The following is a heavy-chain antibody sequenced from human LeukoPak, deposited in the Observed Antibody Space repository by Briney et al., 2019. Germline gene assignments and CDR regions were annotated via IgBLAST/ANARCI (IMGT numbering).Heavy chain of an antibody. Sequence: GESLKISCKGSGYSFTSYWIGWVRQMPGKGLEWMGIIYPGDSDTRYSPSFQGQVTISADKSISTASLQWSSLKASDSAMYYCARLGHCSSTSCKGGGFDYWGQGTLVTVSS. V-gene: IGHV5-51*01. CDR2: IYPGDSDT. D-gene: IGHD2-2*03. CDR1: GYSFTSYW. CDR3: ARLGHCSSTSCKGGGFDY. J-gene: IGHJ4*02.